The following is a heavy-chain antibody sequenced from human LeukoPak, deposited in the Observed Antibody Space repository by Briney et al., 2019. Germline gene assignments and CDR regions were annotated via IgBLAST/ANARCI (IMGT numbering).Heavy chain of an antibody. CDR2: INHSGST. CDR1: GGSFSGYY. Sequence: SETLSLTCAVYGGSFSGYYWSWIRQPPGKGLEWIGEINHSGSTNYNPSLKSRVTISVDTSKNQFSLKLSSVTAADTAVYYCARHGDDSSGYYHDWGQGTLVTVSS. V-gene: IGHV4-34*01. J-gene: IGHJ4*02. D-gene: IGHD3-22*01. CDR3: ARHGDDSSGYYHD.